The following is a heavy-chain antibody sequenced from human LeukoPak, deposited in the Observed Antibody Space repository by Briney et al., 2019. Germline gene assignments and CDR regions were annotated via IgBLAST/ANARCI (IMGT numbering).Heavy chain of an antibody. CDR1: GYTFTDYY. V-gene: IGHV1-2*02. Sequence: VASMKVSCKASGYTFTDYYMHWVRQAPGQGLEWMGWIDPRSGGTNFARKFQGRVTMTRDTSISTAYMELSRLTSDDTAVYYCTGSDYTSSDYWGQGTLVTVSS. CDR2: IDPRSGGT. D-gene: IGHD2-2*02. J-gene: IGHJ4*02. CDR3: TGSDYTSSDY.